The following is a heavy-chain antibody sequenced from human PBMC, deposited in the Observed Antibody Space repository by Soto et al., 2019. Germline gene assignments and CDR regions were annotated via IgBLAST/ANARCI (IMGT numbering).Heavy chain of an antibody. V-gene: IGHV4-34*01. CDR1: GVSFSGYY. CDR2: INHSGST. D-gene: IGHD3-9*01. Sequence: SETLSLTCAVYGVSFSGYYWSWIRQPPGKGLEWIGEINHSGSTNYNPSLKSRVTISVDTSKNQFSLKLSSVTAADTAVYYCARGDDILTGPAIDNWFDPWGQGTLVPFS. CDR3: ARGDDILTGPAIDNWFDP. J-gene: IGHJ5*02.